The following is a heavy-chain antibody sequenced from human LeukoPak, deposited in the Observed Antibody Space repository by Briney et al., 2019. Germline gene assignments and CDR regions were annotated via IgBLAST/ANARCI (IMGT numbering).Heavy chain of an antibody. CDR1: GDSVSSNSVA. CDR3: ARDRAIAVAGTSFDY. J-gene: IGHJ4*02. V-gene: IGHV6-1*01. D-gene: IGHD6-19*01. CDR2: TYYRSKWYY. Sequence: SQTLSLTCAISGDSVSSNSVAWNWIRQSPSRGLEWLGRTYYRSKWYYDYAVSVKSRITINPDTSKNQFSLQLNSVTPEDTAVYCCARDRAIAVAGTSFDYWGQGTLVTVSS.